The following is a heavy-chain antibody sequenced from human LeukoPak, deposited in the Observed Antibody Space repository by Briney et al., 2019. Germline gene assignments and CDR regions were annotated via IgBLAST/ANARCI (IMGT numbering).Heavy chain of an antibody. CDR2: ISGSGGST. V-gene: IGHV3-23*01. CDR1: GFTFSNYA. CDR3: ARIYPPIVVVTATVDY. Sequence: GGSLRLCCVASGFTFSNYAMSWVRQAPGKGLEWVSSISGSGGSTYYADSVKGRFTISRDNSENTLYLQMNSLRAEDTAVYYCARIYPPIVVVTATVDYWGQGTLVTVSS. D-gene: IGHD2-21*02. J-gene: IGHJ4*02.